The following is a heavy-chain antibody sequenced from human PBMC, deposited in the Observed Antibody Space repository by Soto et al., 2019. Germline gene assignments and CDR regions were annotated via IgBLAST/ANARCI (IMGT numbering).Heavy chain of an antibody. J-gene: IGHJ4*02. Sequence: GGSLRLSCAASGFTFSNYALNWVRHAPGKGLEWVSGISGGGGGTHYTDSVKGRFTISRDNSKNTVFPQMNSLRAEDTAVYFCTKGSHYDILTAYHAFDFWGPGTLVTVSS. CDR1: GFTFSNYA. D-gene: IGHD3-9*01. V-gene: IGHV3-23*01. CDR3: TKGSHYDILTAYHAFDF. CDR2: ISGGGGGT.